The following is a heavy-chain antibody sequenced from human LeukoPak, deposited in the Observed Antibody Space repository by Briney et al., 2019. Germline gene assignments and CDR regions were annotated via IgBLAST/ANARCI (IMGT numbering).Heavy chain of an antibody. CDR1: GGSFSGYY. CDR3: ARGLAGWRPAIYFDY. J-gene: IGHJ4*02. D-gene: IGHD2-2*01. Sequence: PSETLSLTCAVYGGSFSGYYWSRIRQPPGKGLEWIGEINHSGSTNYNPSLKSRVTISVDTSKNQFSLKLSSVTAADTAVYYCARGLAGWRPAIYFDYWGQGTLVTVSS. CDR2: INHSGST. V-gene: IGHV4-34*01.